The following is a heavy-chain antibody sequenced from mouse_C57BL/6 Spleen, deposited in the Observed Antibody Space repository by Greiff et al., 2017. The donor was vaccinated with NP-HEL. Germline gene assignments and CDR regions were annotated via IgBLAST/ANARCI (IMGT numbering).Heavy chain of an antibody. J-gene: IGHJ3*01. CDR1: GYTFTSYW. D-gene: IGHD1-1*01. CDR3: ARRGGSSSPWFAY. V-gene: IGHV1-69*01. Sequence: VQLQQPGAELVMPGASVKLSCKASGYTFTSYWMHWVKQRPGQGLEWIGEIDPSDSYTNYNQKFKGKSTLTVDKSSSTAYMQLSSLTSEDSAVYYCARRGGSSSPWFAYWGQGTLVTVSA. CDR2: IDPSDSYT.